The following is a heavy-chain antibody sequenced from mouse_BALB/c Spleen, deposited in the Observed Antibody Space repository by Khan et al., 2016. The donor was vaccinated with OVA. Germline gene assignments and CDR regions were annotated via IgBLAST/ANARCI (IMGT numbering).Heavy chain of an antibody. Sequence: QVRLQQSGAELAKPGASVKMSCKASGYTFINYWILWVKQRPGQGLEWIGYINPSTGYTDYNQNFKDKATLTADKSSSTAYMQLSSLTSEDSAVYYCARRGLRWDFDYWGQGTTLTVSS. D-gene: IGHD1-1*01. J-gene: IGHJ2*01. CDR3: ARRGLRWDFDY. CDR1: GYTFINYW. CDR2: INPSTGYT. V-gene: IGHV1-7*01.